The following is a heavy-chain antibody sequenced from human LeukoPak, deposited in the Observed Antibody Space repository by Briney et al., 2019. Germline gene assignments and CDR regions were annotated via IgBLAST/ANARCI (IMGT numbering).Heavy chain of an antibody. D-gene: IGHD2/OR15-2a*01. V-gene: IGHV3-30-3*01. Sequence: AGSLRLSCAASGFTFSTSAMHWVRQAPGKGLEWVALISYDGSGKYYPDSVKGRFTIFRDNSKNTLYLHMNSLRAEDTAVYYCERDGALSPTNCADYWGQGTLVTVSS. CDR3: ERDGALSPTNCADY. CDR1: GFTFSTSA. CDR2: ISYDGSGK. J-gene: IGHJ4*02.